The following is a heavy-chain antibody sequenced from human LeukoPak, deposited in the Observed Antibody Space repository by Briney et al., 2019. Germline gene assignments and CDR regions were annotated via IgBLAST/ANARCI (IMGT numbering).Heavy chain of an antibody. CDR3: ARETDSSGYYFFDY. CDR2: INDDGSST. V-gene: IGHV3-74*01. D-gene: IGHD3-22*01. CDR1: GFTFSSYW. J-gene: IGHJ4*02. Sequence: GGSLRLSCAASGFTFSSYWMHWVRQAPGKGLVWVSRINDDGSSTSYADSVKGRFTISRDNAKNTLYLQMNSLRDEDTAVYYCARETDSSGYYFFDYWGQGTLVTVSS.